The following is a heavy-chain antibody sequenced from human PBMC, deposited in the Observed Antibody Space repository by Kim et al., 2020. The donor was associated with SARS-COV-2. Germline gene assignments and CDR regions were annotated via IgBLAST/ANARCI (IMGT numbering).Heavy chain of an antibody. CDR3: GFPSRSLYYGMDV. CDR1: GYTLTELS. J-gene: IGHJ6*02. Sequence: ASVKVSCKVSGYTLTELSMHWVRQAPGKGLEWMGGFDPEDGETIYAQKFQVRVTMTEDTSTDTAYMELSSLRSEDTAVYYCGFPSRSLYYGMDVWGQGTTITVSS. CDR2: FDPEDGET. V-gene: IGHV1-24*01. D-gene: IGHD2-2*01.